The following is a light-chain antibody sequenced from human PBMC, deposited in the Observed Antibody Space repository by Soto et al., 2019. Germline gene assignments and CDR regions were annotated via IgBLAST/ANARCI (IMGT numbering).Light chain of an antibody. CDR2: GTS. J-gene: IGKJ2*01. CDR3: QLYGPSPSIYT. V-gene: IGKV3-20*01. Sequence: EIVLAQSPGTLSLSPGDRATLSCRTSKSVSSSYVAWYQHKNGQPPRLLIHGTSSRATGVPDSLSGSGSGTDFTLNISRLEPEDFAVYFCQLYGPSPSIYTFCKGTKLDIK. CDR1: KSVSSSY.